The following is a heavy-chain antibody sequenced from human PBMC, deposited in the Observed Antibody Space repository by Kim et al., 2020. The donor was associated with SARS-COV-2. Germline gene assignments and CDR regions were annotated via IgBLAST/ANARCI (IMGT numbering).Heavy chain of an antibody. V-gene: IGHV3-23*01. CDR1: GITFSSSA. CDR2: ITDSGANT. D-gene: IGHD2-2*01. CDR3: ASRPEFDY. J-gene: IGHJ4*02. Sequence: GGSLRLSCAASGITFSSSAMGWVRQAPGKGLECVSSITDSGANTYYADSVKGRFTISRDNSKNTLYLHMNSLTADDTAVYYCASRPEFDYWGQGTLVTVSS.